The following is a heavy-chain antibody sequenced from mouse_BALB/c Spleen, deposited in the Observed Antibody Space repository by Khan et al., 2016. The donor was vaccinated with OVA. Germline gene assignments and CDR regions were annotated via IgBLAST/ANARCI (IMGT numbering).Heavy chain of an antibody. CDR2: ISYSGST. D-gene: IGHD1-1*01. CDR1: GYSITSAYA. CDR3: ARQNYYGYAMDD. V-gene: IGHV3-2*02. Sequence: EVQLQESGPGLVKPSQSLSLTCTVTGYSITSAYAWSWIRQFPGTKLEWMGYISYSGSTNYNPSLKSRISVTRDTSKNQFFLQLNSVTTEDTATYYCARQNYYGYAMDDLGQGTSVTVSS. J-gene: IGHJ4*01.